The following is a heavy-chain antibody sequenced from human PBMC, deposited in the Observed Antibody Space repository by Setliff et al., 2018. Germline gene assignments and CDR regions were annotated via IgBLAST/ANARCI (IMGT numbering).Heavy chain of an antibody. J-gene: IGHJ6*02. Sequence: SETLSLTCTVSGGSVASGSYYWSWIRQPAGKGLQWIGYIYHNGNTNFNPSLKSRVNMSIDTSKNQFALNLKSVTAADTAVYYCARDRTAYSYGLDVWGQGTSVTVSS. CDR3: ARDRTAYSYGLDV. CDR2: IYHNGNT. CDR1: GGSVASGSYY. D-gene: IGHD5-18*01. V-gene: IGHV4-61*10.